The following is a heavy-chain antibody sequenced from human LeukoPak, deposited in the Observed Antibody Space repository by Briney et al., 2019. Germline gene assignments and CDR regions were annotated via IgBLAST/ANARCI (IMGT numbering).Heavy chain of an antibody. CDR2: IYYSGST. D-gene: IGHD4-17*01. Sequence: SETLSLTCTVSGGSISSYYWSWIRQPPGKGLEWIGYIYYSGSTNYNPSLKSRVTVSVDTSKNQFSLKLSSVTAADTAVYYCARGEWETTVSLDYWGQGTLVTVSS. V-gene: IGHV4-59*01. J-gene: IGHJ4*02. CDR3: ARGEWETTVSLDY. CDR1: GGSISSYY.